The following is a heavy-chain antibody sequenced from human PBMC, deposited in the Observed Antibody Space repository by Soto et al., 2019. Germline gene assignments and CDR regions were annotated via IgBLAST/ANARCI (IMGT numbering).Heavy chain of an antibody. CDR2: INHDGIT. J-gene: IGHJ4*02. D-gene: IGHD2-15*01. V-gene: IGHV4-34*01. Sequence: QVQLQQWGAGLLKPSETLSLTCAISGGSFSGYYWSWIRQPPGKGLEWIGEINHDGITNYNPSLKRRVTISLDTSTNQFSLNLTSVTAADTAVYYCAGRYCTGGSCYRPWGQGTLVTVSS. CDR1: GGSFSGYY. CDR3: AGRYCTGGSCYRP.